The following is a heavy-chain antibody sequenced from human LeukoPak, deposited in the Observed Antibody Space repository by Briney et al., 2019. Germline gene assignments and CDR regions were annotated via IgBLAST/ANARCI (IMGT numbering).Heavy chain of an antibody. CDR1: GFTVSSNY. Sequence: PGGSLRLSCAASGFTVSSNYMSWVRQAPGKGLEWVSVIYSGGSTYYADSVKGRFTISRDNSQNTLYLQMNSLRAEDTAVYYCARDSGSYSYDYWGQGTLVTVSS. CDR2: IYSGGST. CDR3: ARDSGSYSYDY. J-gene: IGHJ4*02. V-gene: IGHV3-66*02. D-gene: IGHD1-26*01.